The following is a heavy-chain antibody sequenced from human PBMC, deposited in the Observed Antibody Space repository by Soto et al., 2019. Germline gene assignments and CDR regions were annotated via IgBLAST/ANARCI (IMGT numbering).Heavy chain of an antibody. V-gene: IGHV1-2*04. CDR2: INPNSGGT. Sequence: ASVKVSCKASGYTFTACYMHWVRQAPGQGLEWMGWINPNSGGTNYAQKFQGWVTMTRDKSISTAYLQWSSLKASDTAMYYCARGGNSPYYDFWSGYPHYGMDVWGQGTTVTVSS. CDR1: GYTFTACY. CDR3: ARGGNSPYYDFWSGYPHYGMDV. J-gene: IGHJ6*02. D-gene: IGHD3-3*01.